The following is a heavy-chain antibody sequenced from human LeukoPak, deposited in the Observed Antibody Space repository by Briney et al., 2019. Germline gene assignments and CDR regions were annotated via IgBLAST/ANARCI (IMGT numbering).Heavy chain of an antibody. D-gene: IGHD1-14*01. V-gene: IGHV5-51*01. CDR2: IYPSDSDT. CDR1: GYSFTSYW. CDR3: ATPKSGNHDAFDI. Sequence: LGGSRKSPFKGLGYSFTSYWIGWVGQMPGKGLGWLGIIYPSDSDTRCSPSFQDQVTISADNSISTAYLQWSSLKASDTAMYYRATPKSGNHDAFDIWGQGTMVTVSS. J-gene: IGHJ3*02.